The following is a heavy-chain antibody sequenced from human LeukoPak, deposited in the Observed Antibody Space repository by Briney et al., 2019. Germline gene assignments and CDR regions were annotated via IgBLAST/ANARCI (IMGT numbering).Heavy chain of an antibody. V-gene: IGHV3-23*01. Sequence: GGSLRLSCAASGFTFSSYAMSWVRQAPGKGLEWVSAISGSGVSTYYADSVKGRFTISRDNSKNTLYLQMNSLRAEDTAVYYCAKPRILYYCSSTSCHEGGLDCWGQGTLVTVSS. D-gene: IGHD2-2*01. CDR1: GFTFSSYA. CDR2: ISGSGVST. J-gene: IGHJ4*02. CDR3: AKPRILYYCSSTSCHEGGLDC.